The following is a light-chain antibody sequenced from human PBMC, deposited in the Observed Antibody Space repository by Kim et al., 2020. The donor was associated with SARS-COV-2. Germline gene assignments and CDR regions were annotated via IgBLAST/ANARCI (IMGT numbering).Light chain of an antibody. J-gene: IGLJ2*01. Sequence: GKLYPIPYTGTSGDVGGYGDVYWYQQSPGKAPKCMIYDVTKRPSGVPDRFSGSKFGSPASLTISGLQTDDEADYYCCSYAGSYIILFGGGTQLTVL. CDR3: CSYAGSYIIL. CDR2: DVT. CDR1: SGDVGGYGD. V-gene: IGLV2-11*01.